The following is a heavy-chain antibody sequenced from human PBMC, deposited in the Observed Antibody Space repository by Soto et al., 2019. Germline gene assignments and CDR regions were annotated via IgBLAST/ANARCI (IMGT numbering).Heavy chain of an antibody. CDR1: GGTFSSYA. Sequence: QVQLVQSGAEVKKPGSSVKVSCKASGGTFSSYAISWVRQAPGQGLEWMGGIIPIPGTANYAQKFQGRVTITADESTRTAYMELRRLRSEDTAVYYCARSQGSSTSLEIYYYYYYGMDVWGQGTTVTVSS. D-gene: IGHD2-2*01. CDR2: IIPIPGTA. J-gene: IGHJ6*02. CDR3: ARSQGSSTSLEIYYYYYYGMDV. V-gene: IGHV1-69*01.